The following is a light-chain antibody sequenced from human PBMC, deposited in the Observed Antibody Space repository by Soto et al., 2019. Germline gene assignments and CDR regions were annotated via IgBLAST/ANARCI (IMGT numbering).Light chain of an antibody. CDR1: NSDVGGYNF. CDR2: DVS. CDR3: SSYTRSTTDV. J-gene: IGLJ1*01. Sequence: QSALTQPASVSGSPGQSITISFTGANSDVGGYNFVSWYQQHPGKAPKLIIFDVSNRPSGVSNRFSGSKSGNTASLTISGLQTEDDADYYCSSYTRSTTDVFGTGSKLTVL. V-gene: IGLV2-14*01.